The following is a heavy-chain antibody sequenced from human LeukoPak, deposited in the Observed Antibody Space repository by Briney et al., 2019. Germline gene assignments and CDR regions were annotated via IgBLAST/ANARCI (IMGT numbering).Heavy chain of an antibody. CDR3: ARAAQPGFDP. CDR1: GLTFSTYS. D-gene: IGHD1-14*01. CDR2: ISSDSGTR. Sequence: PGGSLRLSCGASGLTFSTYSMNWVRQAPGKGLEWVSYISSDSGTRYYADSVKGRFTISRDNAKNSLYLQMNSLRAEDTAVYYCARAAQPGFDPWDQGTLVTVSS. V-gene: IGHV3-48*01. J-gene: IGHJ5*02.